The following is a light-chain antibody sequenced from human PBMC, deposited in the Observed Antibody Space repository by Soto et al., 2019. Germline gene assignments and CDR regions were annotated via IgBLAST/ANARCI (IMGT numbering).Light chain of an antibody. CDR2: DAS. V-gene: IGKV1-13*02. CDR1: QGISSA. J-gene: IGKJ2*01. Sequence: AIQLTQSPSSLSAYVGDRVTITCRASQGISSALAWYQQKPGKAPKLLIYDASSLESGVPSRFSGSGSGTDFTLTISSLQPEDFATYYCQQFNSYPLFGQGTKLEIK. CDR3: QQFNSYPL.